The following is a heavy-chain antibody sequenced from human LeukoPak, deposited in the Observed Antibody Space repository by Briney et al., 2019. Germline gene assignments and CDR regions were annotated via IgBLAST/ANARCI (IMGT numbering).Heavy chain of an antibody. D-gene: IGHD4-17*01. Sequence: SETLSLTCTVSGYPISMGYFWGWIRQPPGKGLEWIGSIFHTGYTFYDPSLKSRVTISVDTSKNQFSLKLSSVTAADTAVYYCARGDTTVTILSQRSRKHAFDIWGQGTMVTVSS. V-gene: IGHV4-38-2*02. CDR3: ARGDTTVTILSQRSRKHAFDI. J-gene: IGHJ3*02. CDR1: GYPISMGYF. CDR2: IFHTGYT.